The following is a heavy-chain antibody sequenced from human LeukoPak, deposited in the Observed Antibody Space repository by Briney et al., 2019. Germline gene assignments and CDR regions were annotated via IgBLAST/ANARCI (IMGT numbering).Heavy chain of an antibody. Sequence: GGSLRLSCVASGFTFSSSGMNWVRQAPGKGLDWVSSISGSGNSTYDADSVKGRFTISRDNSKNTLYLQMNSLRAEDTAVYYCAKTSGVGNFEFWGQGTLVTVSS. J-gene: IGHJ4*02. CDR1: GFTFSSSG. CDR2: ISGSGNST. CDR3: AKTSGVGNFEF. D-gene: IGHD2-15*01. V-gene: IGHV3-23*01.